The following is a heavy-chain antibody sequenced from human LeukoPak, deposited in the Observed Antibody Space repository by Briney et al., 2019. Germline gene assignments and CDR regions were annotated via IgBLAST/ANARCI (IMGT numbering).Heavy chain of an antibody. CDR3: TRFTIVGVVDAFDI. V-gene: IGHV3-49*04. CDR2: IRSKVYGGTT. CDR1: GFTFGDYA. Sequence: GGSLKLSCTASGFTFGDYAMSWVRQAPGKGLEWVGFIRSKVYGGTTEYAASVKVRFTISRDDSKSIAYLQMTSLKTEDAGVYYCTRFTIVGVVDAFDIWGQGTMVTVSS. J-gene: IGHJ3*02. D-gene: IGHD3-3*01.